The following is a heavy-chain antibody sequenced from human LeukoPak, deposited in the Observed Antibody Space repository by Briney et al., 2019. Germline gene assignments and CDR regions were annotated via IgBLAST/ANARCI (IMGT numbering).Heavy chain of an antibody. CDR3: AKDLALGY. Sequence: GGSLRLSCGASGFSFSDYYMSWVRQAPGKGLEWISYISSTGRTIYYADSVKGRFTISRDNDKNTLYLQMNSLRAEDTAVYYCAKDLALGYWGQGTLVTVSS. J-gene: IGHJ4*02. V-gene: IGHV3-11*04. CDR1: GFSFSDYY. CDR2: ISSTGRTI.